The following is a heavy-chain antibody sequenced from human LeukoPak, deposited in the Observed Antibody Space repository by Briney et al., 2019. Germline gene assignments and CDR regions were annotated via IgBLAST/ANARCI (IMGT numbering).Heavy chain of an antibody. CDR2: IIPIFGTA. V-gene: IGHV1-69*01. Sequence: ASVKVSCKASGGTFSSYAISWVRQAPGQGLEWVGGIIPIFGTANYAQKFQGRVTITADESTSAAYMELSSLRSEDTAVYYCARDLTAMVKFAWFDPWGQGTLVTVSS. CDR1: GGTFSSYA. D-gene: IGHD5-18*01. CDR3: ARDLTAMVKFAWFDP. J-gene: IGHJ5*02.